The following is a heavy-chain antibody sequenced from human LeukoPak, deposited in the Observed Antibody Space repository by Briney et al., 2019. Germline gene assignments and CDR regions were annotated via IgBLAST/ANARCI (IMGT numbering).Heavy chain of an antibody. Sequence: GGSLRLSCAASGFTFSTYGMHWVRQAPGKGLDWVAVIWYDGSNKYYADSVKGRFTISRDNSKNTLYLQMNSLRAEDTAVYYCARDSSGWLGPDYWGQGTLVTVSS. V-gene: IGHV3-33*01. D-gene: IGHD6-19*01. CDR1: GFTFSTYG. CDR2: IWYDGSNK. CDR3: ARDSSGWLGPDY. J-gene: IGHJ4*02.